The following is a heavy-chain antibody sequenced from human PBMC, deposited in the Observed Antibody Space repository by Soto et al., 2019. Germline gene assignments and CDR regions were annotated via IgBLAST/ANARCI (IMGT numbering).Heavy chain of an antibody. CDR2: ISAYNGNT. D-gene: IGHD3-10*01. Sequence: QVQLVQSGAEVKKPGASVKVSCKASGYTFTSYGISWVRQAPGQGLEWMGWISAYNGNTNYAQKLQGRVTMTTDTSTSTAYMELRSLRSDDTAVYYCARFTYYYGSGSSFTLDYYYYMDVWGKGTTVTVSS. CDR3: ARFTYYYGSGSSFTLDYYYYMDV. CDR1: GYTFTSYG. V-gene: IGHV1-18*01. J-gene: IGHJ6*03.